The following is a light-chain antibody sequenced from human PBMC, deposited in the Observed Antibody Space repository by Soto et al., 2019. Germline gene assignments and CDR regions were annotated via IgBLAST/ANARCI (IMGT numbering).Light chain of an antibody. CDR2: KAS. J-gene: IGKJ1*01. Sequence: DIQLTQSPSTLSASVGDTVTVTCRASQSVSGWLAWYQQKPGKAPKLLIYKASSLESGVPSRLSGSGSGTEFTLTIRSLQPDDAATDYCQQYNTYPSFGQGTKVEIK. CDR3: QQYNTYPS. CDR1: QSVSGW. V-gene: IGKV1-5*03.